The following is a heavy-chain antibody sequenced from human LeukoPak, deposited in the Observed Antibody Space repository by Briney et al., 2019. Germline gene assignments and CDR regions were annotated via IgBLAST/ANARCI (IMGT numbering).Heavy chain of an antibody. J-gene: IGHJ3*01. Sequence: SETLSLTCTVSGGSISSSNYYWGWIRQPPGKGLEWIGSVYYVGSTYYNPSLKGRITISVDTSKDQFSLKLTSVTAADTAVYYCARGLPGRDAFDVWGQGTVVTVSS. CDR1: GGSISSSNYY. CDR2: VYYVGST. CDR3: ARGLPGRDAFDV. V-gene: IGHV4-39*02. D-gene: IGHD3-16*01.